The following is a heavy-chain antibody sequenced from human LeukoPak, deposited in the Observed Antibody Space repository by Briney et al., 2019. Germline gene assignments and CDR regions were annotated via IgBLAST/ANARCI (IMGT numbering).Heavy chain of an antibody. CDR2: IYYSGGT. Sequence: SETLSLTCTVSGGSISSYYWGWIRQPPGKGLEWIGSIYYSGGTYYNPSLKSRVTISVDTSKNQFSLKLSSVTAADTAVYYCARPSRFSESYYFDYWGQGTLVTVSS. CDR3: ARPSRFSESYYFDY. J-gene: IGHJ4*02. D-gene: IGHD3-3*01. CDR1: GGSISSYY. V-gene: IGHV4-39*07.